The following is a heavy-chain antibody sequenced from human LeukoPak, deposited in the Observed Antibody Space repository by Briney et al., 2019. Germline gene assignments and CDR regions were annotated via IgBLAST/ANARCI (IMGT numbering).Heavy chain of an antibody. D-gene: IGHD3-22*01. CDR3: ARAPRDYYDISAYYYFDH. Sequence: GASVKVSCKASGDTFSSYAFNWVRQAPGQGPEWMGGIIPLFGTTNYAQRFQGRVTITADESTSPAYMELSSLRSGDTAVYYCARAPRDYYDISAYYYFDHWGQGTLVTVSS. V-gene: IGHV1-69*13. CDR2: IIPLFGTT. CDR1: GDTFSSYA. J-gene: IGHJ4*02.